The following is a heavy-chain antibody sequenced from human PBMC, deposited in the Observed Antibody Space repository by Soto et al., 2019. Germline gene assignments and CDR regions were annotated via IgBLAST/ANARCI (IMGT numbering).Heavy chain of an antibody. D-gene: IGHD3-10*01. Sequence: SQAISLTCAISGNSVSSNSAAWNWIRQSPSRGLEWLGRTYYRSKWYNDYAVSVKSRITINPDTSKNQFSLQLNSVTPADTAVYYCARDFGPLLWFVESRFNYCDVMDFWGQGTTVIGS. CDR1: GNSVSSNSAA. CDR2: TYYRSKWYN. V-gene: IGHV6-1*01. J-gene: IGHJ6*02. CDR3: ARDFGPLLWFVESRFNYCDVMDF.